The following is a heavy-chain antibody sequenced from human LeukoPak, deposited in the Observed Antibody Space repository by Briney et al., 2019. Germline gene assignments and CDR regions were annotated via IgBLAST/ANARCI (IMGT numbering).Heavy chain of an antibody. D-gene: IGHD5-18*01. Sequence: GGSLRLSCAASGFTFSSYSMNWVCQAPGKGLEWVSYISSSSSTIYYADSVKGRFTISRDNAKNSLYLQMNSLRAEDTAVYYCARDRVDTAMAPYNWFDPWGQGTLVTVSS. CDR1: GFTFSSYS. V-gene: IGHV3-48*01. J-gene: IGHJ5*02. CDR2: ISSSSSTI. CDR3: ARDRVDTAMAPYNWFDP.